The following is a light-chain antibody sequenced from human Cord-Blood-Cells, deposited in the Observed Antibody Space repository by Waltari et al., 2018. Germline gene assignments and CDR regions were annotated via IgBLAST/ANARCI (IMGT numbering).Light chain of an antibody. Sequence: EIVLTQSPDTLSLSPGERATLFCRASQSVSSYLAWYQQKPGQAPRLLIYDASNRATCIPARFSGSWSGTDFTLSISSLEPEDFAVYYCQQRSNWPPLLTFGGGTKVEIK. J-gene: IGKJ4*01. CDR2: DAS. CDR1: QSVSSY. CDR3: QQRSNWPPLLT. V-gene: IGKV3-11*01.